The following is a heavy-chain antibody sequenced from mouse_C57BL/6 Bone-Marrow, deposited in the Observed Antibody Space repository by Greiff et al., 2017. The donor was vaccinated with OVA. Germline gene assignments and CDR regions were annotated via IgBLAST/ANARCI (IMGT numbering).Heavy chain of an antibody. D-gene: IGHD2-3*01. CDR2: IDPEDGDT. V-gene: IGHV14-1*01. CDR1: GFNIKDYY. CDR3: TTRWLLLGFAD. Sequence: EVQLQQSGAELVRPGASVKLSCTASGFNIKDYYMHWVKQRPEQGLEWIGRIDPEDGDTEYDPKFQGKATMTADTSSNTAYLQLSSLTSEDTAVYYCTTRWLLLGFADWGQGTLVTVSA. J-gene: IGHJ3*01.